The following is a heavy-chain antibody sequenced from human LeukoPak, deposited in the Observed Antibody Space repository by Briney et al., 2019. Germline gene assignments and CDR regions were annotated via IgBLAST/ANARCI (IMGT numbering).Heavy chain of an antibody. Sequence: SVKVSCTASGVTFSSYAISWVRQAPGQGLEWMGGIIPIFGTANYAQKFQGRVTITADESTSTAYMELSSLRSEDTAVYYCARDLGLGDILTGDAFDIWGQGTMVTVSS. CDR2: IIPIFGTA. D-gene: IGHD3-9*01. CDR1: GVTFSSYA. J-gene: IGHJ3*02. CDR3: ARDLGLGDILTGDAFDI. V-gene: IGHV1-69*01.